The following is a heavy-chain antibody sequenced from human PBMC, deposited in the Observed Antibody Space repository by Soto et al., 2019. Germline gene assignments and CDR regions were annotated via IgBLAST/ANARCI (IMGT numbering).Heavy chain of an antibody. Sequence: SETLSLTCTVSGGSISSSSYYWGWIRQPPGKGLEWIGSIYYSGSTYYNPSLKSRVTISVDTSKNQFSLKLSSVTAADTAVYYCARHPLRNWYFDLWGRGTLVTVSS. CDR3: ARHPLRNWYFDL. CDR1: GGSISSSSYY. J-gene: IGHJ2*01. CDR2: IYYSGST. V-gene: IGHV4-39*01.